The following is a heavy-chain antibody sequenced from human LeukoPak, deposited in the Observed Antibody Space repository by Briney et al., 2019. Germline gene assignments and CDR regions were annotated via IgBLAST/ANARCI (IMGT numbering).Heavy chain of an antibody. V-gene: IGHV1-69*05. Sequence: SVKVSCKASGGTFSSYAISWVRQAPGQGLEWMGGIIPIFGTANYAQKFQGRVTITTDESTSTAYMELSSLRSEDTAVYYCASPPHRHYSGYDFFDYWGQGTLVTVSS. J-gene: IGHJ4*02. CDR1: GGTFSSYA. CDR2: IIPIFGTA. D-gene: IGHD5-12*01. CDR3: ASPPHRHYSGYDFFDY.